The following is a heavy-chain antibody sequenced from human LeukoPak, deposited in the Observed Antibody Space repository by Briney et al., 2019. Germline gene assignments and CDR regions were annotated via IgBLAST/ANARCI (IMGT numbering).Heavy chain of an antibody. CDR3: ARADYSNYNFDY. J-gene: IGHJ4*02. D-gene: IGHD4-11*01. CDR2: IIPVFGTA. Sequence: SVKVFCKASGGTFSSYAISWVRQAPGQGLEWMGGIIPVFGTANYAQKFQGRVTITADESTSTAYMELSSLRSEDTAVYYCARADYSNYNFDYWGQGTLVTVSS. CDR1: GGTFSSYA. V-gene: IGHV1-69*13.